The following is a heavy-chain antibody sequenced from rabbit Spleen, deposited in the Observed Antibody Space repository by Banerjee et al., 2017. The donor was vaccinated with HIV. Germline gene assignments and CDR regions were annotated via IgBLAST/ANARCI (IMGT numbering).Heavy chain of an antibody. J-gene: IGHJ3*01. D-gene: IGHD1-1*01. CDR1: GFSFSDRDV. Sequence: QEQLEESGGGLVKPEGSLTLTCKASGFSFSDRDVMCWVRQAPGKGLEWIACIYVGSGSTHYASWAKGRFTMYKTSSTTVTLQLNSLTAADTATYFCARDPAYASVSAYNIPVLWGQGTLVTVS. V-gene: IGHV1S45*01. CDR2: IYVGSGST. CDR3: ARDPAYASVSAYNIPVL.